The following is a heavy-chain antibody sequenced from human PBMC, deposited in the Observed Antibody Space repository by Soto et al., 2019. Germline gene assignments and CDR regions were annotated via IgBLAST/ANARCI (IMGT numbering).Heavy chain of an antibody. Sequence: ASVKVSCKASGGTFSSYAISWVRQAPGQGLEWMGGIIPIFGTANYAQKFQGRVTITADESTSTAYMELSSLRSEDTAVYYCARDPRGWLQLGVGYWGQGTLVTVSS. CDR3: ARDPRGWLQLGVGY. CDR1: GGTFSSYA. V-gene: IGHV1-69*13. CDR2: IIPIFGTA. D-gene: IGHD5-12*01. J-gene: IGHJ4*02.